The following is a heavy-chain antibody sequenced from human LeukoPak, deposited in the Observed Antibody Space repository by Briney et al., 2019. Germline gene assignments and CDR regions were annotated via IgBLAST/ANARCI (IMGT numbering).Heavy chain of an antibody. CDR3: ITPLPYSAQ. J-gene: IGHJ4*02. V-gene: IGHV3-15*07. D-gene: IGHD2-21*01. CDR1: GFTFSNAY. CDR2: IKPKTDGETT. Sequence: GGFLRLSCAASGFTFSNAYMNWVRQAPGKGLEWVGRIKPKTDGETTEYAAPVKGRFSISRDDSKNMLYLQMNSLKTEDTAVYYCITPLPYSAQGGQGTLVTVSS.